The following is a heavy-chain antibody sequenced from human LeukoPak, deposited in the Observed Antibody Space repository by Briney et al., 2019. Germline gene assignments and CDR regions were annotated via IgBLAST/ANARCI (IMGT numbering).Heavy chain of an antibody. J-gene: IGHJ4*02. CDR1: GFIFSNGW. V-gene: IGHV3-15*01. Sequence: GGSLRLSCAASGFIFSNGWMSWVRQAPGKGLEWVGRIKSKADGGTIDYAVSVKGRFSISRDDSKNIQYLQMKSLKTEDTAVYYCTTGATSIYWGQGSLVTVSS. CDR2: IKSKADGGTI. D-gene: IGHD1-1*01. CDR3: TTGATSIY.